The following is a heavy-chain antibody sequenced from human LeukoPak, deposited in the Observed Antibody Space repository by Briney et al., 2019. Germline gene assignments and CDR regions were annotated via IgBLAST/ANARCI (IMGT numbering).Heavy chain of an antibody. CDR2: IYYSGST. D-gene: IGHD2-21*01. CDR3: ARGGSPDSFYYYMDV. V-gene: IGHV4-31*03. J-gene: IGHJ6*03. Sequence: SQTLSLTCTVSGGSISSGGYYWSSIRQHPGKGLEWIGYIYYSGSTYYNPSLKSRVTISVDTSKNQFSLKLSSVTAADTAVYYWARGGSPDSFYYYMDVWGKGTTVTVSS. CDR1: GGSISSGGYY.